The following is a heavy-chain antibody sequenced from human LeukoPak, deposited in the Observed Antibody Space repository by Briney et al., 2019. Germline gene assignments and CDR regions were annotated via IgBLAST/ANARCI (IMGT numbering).Heavy chain of an antibody. J-gene: IGHJ4*02. CDR2: IYYTGGT. D-gene: IGHD6-19*01. V-gene: IGHV4-59*08. CDR3: AKYGNSGWVIDN. Sequence: PSETLSLTCTVSGGSIGSNYWTWIRQPPGKGLEYIGYIYYTGGTNYNPSLKSRVTVSVDTSKNQFSLKLSSVTAADTAVYFCAKYGNSGWVIDNWGQGTLVTVSS. CDR1: GGSIGSNY.